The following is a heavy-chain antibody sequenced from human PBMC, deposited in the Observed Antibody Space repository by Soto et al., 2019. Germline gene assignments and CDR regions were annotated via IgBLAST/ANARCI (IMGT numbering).Heavy chain of an antibody. D-gene: IGHD2-2*01. J-gene: IGHJ2*01. V-gene: IGHV3-23*01. CDR1: GFTFINYA. Sequence: EVQLLESGGGLVQPGGSLRLSCVGSGFTFINYAMNWVRQTPGKGLEWVSGISGGGDRTFDADSVKGRFTISRDNSKNTVNVQMNSLRADDPAVYYCARKVLGSTSRPDWWYFDLWGCGTLVTVSS. CDR2: ISGGGDRT. CDR3: ARKVLGSTSRPDWWYFDL.